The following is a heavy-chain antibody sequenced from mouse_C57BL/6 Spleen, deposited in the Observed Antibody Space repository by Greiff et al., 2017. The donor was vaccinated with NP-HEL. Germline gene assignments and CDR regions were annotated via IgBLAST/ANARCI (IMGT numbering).Heavy chain of an antibody. D-gene: IGHD2-3*01. CDR2: IHPNSGST. V-gene: IGHV1-64*01. CDR3: ARAPYDPNPLMDY. J-gene: IGHJ4*01. CDR1: GYTFTSYW. Sequence: QVQLQQPGAELVKPGASVKLSCKASGYTFTSYWMHWVKQRPGQGLEWIGMIHPNSGSTNYNEKFKSKATLTVDKSSSTAYMQLSSLTSEDSAVYYCARAPYDPNPLMDYWGQGTSVTVSS.